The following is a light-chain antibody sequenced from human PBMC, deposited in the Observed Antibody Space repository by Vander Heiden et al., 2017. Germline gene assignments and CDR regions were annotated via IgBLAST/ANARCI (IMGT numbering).Light chain of an antibody. CDR1: QGISSY. V-gene: IGKV1-8*01. CDR3: QQYDSYPHL. J-gene: IGKJ4*01. Sequence: AIRMTQSPSSLSASTGDRVTITCRASQGISSYLAWYQQKPGKAPKLLIYAASTLQSGVPSRFSGSGSGTDFTLTISCLQSEDFATYYCQQYDSYPHLFGGGTKVEIK. CDR2: AAS.